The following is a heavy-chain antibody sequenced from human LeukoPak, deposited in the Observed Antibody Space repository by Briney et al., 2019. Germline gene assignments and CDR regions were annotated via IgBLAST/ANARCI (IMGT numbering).Heavy chain of an antibody. J-gene: IGHJ4*02. D-gene: IGHD2-2*01. Sequence: GGSLRLSCAASGFTFSGSAMSWVRQAPGKGLEWVANIKQDGSEKYYVDSVKGRFTISRDNAKNSLYLQMNSLRAEDTAVYFCARVSYCTSTSCYDYWGQGTLVTVSS. CDR1: GFTFSGSA. CDR2: IKQDGSEK. V-gene: IGHV3-7*04. CDR3: ARVSYCTSTSCYDY.